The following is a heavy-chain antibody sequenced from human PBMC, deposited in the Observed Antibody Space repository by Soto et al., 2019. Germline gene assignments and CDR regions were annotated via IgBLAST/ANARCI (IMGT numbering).Heavy chain of an antibody. Sequence: KGLEWIGSIYYSGSTYYNPSLKSRVTISVDTSKNQFSLKLSSVTAADTAVYYCARLALWFGEFTGYFDYWXQGTL. CDR3: ARLALWFGEFTGYFDY. J-gene: IGHJ4*02. D-gene: IGHD3-10*01. V-gene: IGHV4-39*01. CDR2: IYYSGST.